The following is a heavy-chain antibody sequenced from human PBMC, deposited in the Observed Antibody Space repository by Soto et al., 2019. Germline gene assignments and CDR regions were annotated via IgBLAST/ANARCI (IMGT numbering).Heavy chain of an antibody. CDR2: IKSKADGETK. Sequence: TGGSLGLSCAASGFTVSNAWMSWVRQAPGKGLEWVGRIKSKADGETKDYGAPVRGRFTISRDDAKDTLYLQMNSLRIEDTAVYYCCVVKRLDQYSTSGYWFDPWGPGTLVTVSS. CDR3: CVVKRLDQYSTSGYWFDP. D-gene: IGHD2-15*01. CDR1: GFTVSNAW. V-gene: IGHV3-15*01. J-gene: IGHJ5*02.